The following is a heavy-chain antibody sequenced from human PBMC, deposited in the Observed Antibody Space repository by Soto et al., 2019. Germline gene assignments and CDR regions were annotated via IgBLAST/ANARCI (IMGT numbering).Heavy chain of an antibody. J-gene: IGHJ4*02. V-gene: IGHV1-69*13. CDR3: ASWYYDSSGPGLDY. Sequence: GAAGKVSWKASGGHFSRYAINWGPPAPGQGLEWMGGISPIYGTANYAQKFQGRVTITADESTSTAYMELSSLRSEDTAVYYCASWYYDSSGPGLDYWGQGTLVTVSS. D-gene: IGHD3-22*01. CDR1: GGHFSRYA. CDR2: ISPIYGTA.